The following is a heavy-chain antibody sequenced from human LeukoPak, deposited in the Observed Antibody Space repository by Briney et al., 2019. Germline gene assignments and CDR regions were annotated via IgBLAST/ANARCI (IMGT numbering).Heavy chain of an antibody. D-gene: IGHD3-3*01. CDR2: INHSGST. V-gene: IGHV4-34*01. Sequence: SETLSLTCAVYGGSFSGYYWSWIRQPPGKGLEWIGEINHSGSTNYNPSLKSRVTISVDTSKNQFSLKLSSVTAADTAVYYCARGRRFWSGYSHYFDYWGQGTLVTVSS. CDR1: GGSFSGYY. J-gene: IGHJ4*02. CDR3: ARGRRFWSGYSHYFDY.